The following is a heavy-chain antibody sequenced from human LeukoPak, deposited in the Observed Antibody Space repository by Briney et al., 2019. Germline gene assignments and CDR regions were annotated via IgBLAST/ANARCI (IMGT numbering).Heavy chain of an antibody. CDR2: IIPIFGTA. CDR1: GGTFSSYA. D-gene: IGHD3-22*01. J-gene: IGHJ3*02. V-gene: IGHV1-69*06. Sequence: ASVKVSCKASGGTFSSYAISWVRQAPGQGLEWMGGIIPIFGTANYAQKFQGRVTITADKSTSTAYMELSSLRSEDTAVYYCAREGYYYDSSGYYYAVDAFDIWGQGTMVTVSS. CDR3: AREGYYYDSSGYYYAVDAFDI.